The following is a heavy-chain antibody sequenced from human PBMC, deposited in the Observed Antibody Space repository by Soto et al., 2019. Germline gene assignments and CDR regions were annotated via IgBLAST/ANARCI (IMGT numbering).Heavy chain of an antibody. V-gene: IGHV3-7*03. Sequence: GGFLGVRLAASGLTFSAYWMSGVRRGPGKGLEVVVNIKQAGSAKYYVDSVKARFTIHRDNAKNSLYLQTNRLRAEETAAYSCARDALIVFRSWLWELPQLYFDFWGQGTLVTVSS. CDR1: GLTFSAYW. CDR2: IKQAGSAK. J-gene: IGHJ4*02. CDR3: ARDALIVFRSWLWELPQLYFDF. D-gene: IGHD1-26*01.